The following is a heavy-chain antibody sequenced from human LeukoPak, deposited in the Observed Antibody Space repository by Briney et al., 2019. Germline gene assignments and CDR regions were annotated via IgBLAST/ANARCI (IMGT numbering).Heavy chain of an antibody. D-gene: IGHD3-10*01. Sequence: GRSLRLSCAASGFTFSSYGMHWVRQAPGKGLEWVAVISYDGSNKYYADSVKGRSTISRDNSKNTLYLQMNSLRAEDTAVYYCAKGVDYYGSGSYRPLYNWFDPWGQGTLVTVSS. CDR3: AKGVDYYGSGSYRPLYNWFDP. CDR2: ISYDGSNK. CDR1: GFTFSSYG. V-gene: IGHV3-30*18. J-gene: IGHJ5*02.